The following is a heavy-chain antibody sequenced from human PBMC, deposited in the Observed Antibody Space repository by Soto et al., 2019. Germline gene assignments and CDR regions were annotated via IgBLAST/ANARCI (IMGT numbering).Heavy chain of an antibody. Sequence: QVTLKESGPVLVNPTETLTLTCTVSGFSLSNARMGVSWIRQPPGKALEWLAHIFSNDEKSYSTSLKSRLTISKDTSKSQVVLTMTNMDPVDTATYYCARSTGSIYGMDVWGQGTTVTVSS. D-gene: IGHD2-2*01. CDR3: ARSTGSIYGMDV. J-gene: IGHJ6*02. V-gene: IGHV2-26*01. CDR1: GFSLSNARMG. CDR2: IFSNDEK.